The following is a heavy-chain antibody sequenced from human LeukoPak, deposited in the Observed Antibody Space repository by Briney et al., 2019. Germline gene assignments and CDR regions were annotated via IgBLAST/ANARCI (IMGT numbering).Heavy chain of an antibody. Sequence: PSETLSLTCTVSGDSISSGHYYWSWIRQNPEKGLEWVGYIHHSGNTHYNPSLKSRVTISVDTSKNQFSLNLSSVTAADTAVFYCARGHDYFDYWGQGTLVTVSS. CDR2: IHHSGNT. CDR3: ARGHDYFDY. J-gene: IGHJ4*02. CDR1: GDSISSGHYY. V-gene: IGHV4-30-4*08.